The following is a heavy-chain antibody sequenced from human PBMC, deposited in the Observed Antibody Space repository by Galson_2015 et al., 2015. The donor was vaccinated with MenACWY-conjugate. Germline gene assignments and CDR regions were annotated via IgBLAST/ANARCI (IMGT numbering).Heavy chain of an antibody. CDR3: TRGYCSGGTCLTFDY. V-gene: IGHV3-73*01. CDR2: IRSKANSYAT. Sequence: SLRLSCAASGSTLSSSAMHWVRQASGKGLEWVGRIRSKANSYATAYAPSVKGRFTISRDDSKNTAYLQMNSLKAEDTAVYYCTRGYCSGGTCLTFDYWGQGTLVTVSP. J-gene: IGHJ4*02. D-gene: IGHD2-15*01. CDR1: GSTLSSSA.